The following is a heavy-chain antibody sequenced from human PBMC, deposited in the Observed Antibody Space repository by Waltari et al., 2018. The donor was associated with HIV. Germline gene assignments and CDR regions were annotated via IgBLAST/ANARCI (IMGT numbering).Heavy chain of an antibody. CDR2: IDSGGGT. CDR3: ARGFGCGGDCYYFDY. J-gene: IGHJ4*02. Sequence: EVQLVESGGGLIQPGGSLRLSCAASGFSVSSNYMSWVRQAPGKGLGWVSVIDSGGGTYYADSVKGRFTISRDNSKNTLYLQMNSLRAEDTAVYYCARGFGCGGDCYYFDYWGQGTLVTVSS. V-gene: IGHV3-53*01. CDR1: GFSVSSNY. D-gene: IGHD2-21*02.